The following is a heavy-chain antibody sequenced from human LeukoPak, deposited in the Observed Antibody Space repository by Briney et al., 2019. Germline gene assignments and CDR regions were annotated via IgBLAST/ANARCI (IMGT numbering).Heavy chain of an antibody. D-gene: IGHD2/OR15-2a*01. CDR2: INPSSGGV. J-gene: IGHJ4*02. CDR3: ARGGLDVMRSGLWKPLEY. V-gene: IGHV1-2*02. Sequence: GASVKVSCKASGYSFTSYYIHWVRQAPGQGLDWMGWINPSSGGVHFAQEFQGRVTMPSDTSSRTAFMELSRLRSDDTAVYYCARGGLDVMRSGLWKPLEYWGQGTLVTVSS. CDR1: GYSFTSYY.